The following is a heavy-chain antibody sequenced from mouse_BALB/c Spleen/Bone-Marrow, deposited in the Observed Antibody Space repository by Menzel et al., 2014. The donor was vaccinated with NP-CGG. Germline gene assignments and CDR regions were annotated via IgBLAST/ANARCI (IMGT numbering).Heavy chain of an antibody. CDR3: AREGTYYAYFDY. V-gene: IGHV1-4*02. Sequence: QVQLQQSGAELVRPGASVKMSCKASGYTFTSYTIQWVKQRPGQGLEWIGYINPTRGYTDYNQKFKGKTTLTADKSSSTAYMQLSSLTSEDSAVYFCAREGTYYAYFDYWGQGTTLTVSS. CDR1: GYTFTSYT. CDR2: INPTRGYT. D-gene: IGHD1-1*01. J-gene: IGHJ2*01.